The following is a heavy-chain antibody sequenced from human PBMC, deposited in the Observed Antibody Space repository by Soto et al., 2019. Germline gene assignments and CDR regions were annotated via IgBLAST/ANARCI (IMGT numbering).Heavy chain of an antibody. CDR1: GYSFTSYW. D-gene: IGHD6-13*01. Sequence: PGESLKISCKGSGYSFTSYWINWVRQMPGKGLEWMGIIYPGDSDTRYSPSFQGQVTISADKSIDTASLQWRSLKASDTAVYYCARHHGSPGSYFGLDVWGQGTTVTVSS. CDR3: ARHHGSPGSYFGLDV. J-gene: IGHJ6*02. V-gene: IGHV5-51*01. CDR2: IYPGDSDT.